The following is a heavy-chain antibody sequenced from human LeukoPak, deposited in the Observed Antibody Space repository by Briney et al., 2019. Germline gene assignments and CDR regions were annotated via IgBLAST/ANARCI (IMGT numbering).Heavy chain of an antibody. J-gene: IGHJ4*02. V-gene: IGHV4-31*03. CDR1: GGSISSGGYY. D-gene: IGHD2-2*01. CDR3: ARGGEGYCSSTSCYAFDY. Sequence: PSQTLSLTCTVSGGSISSGGYYWSWIRQHPGKGLEWIGYIYYSGSTYYNPSLKSRVTISVGTSKNQFSLKLSSVTAADTAVYYCARGGEGYCSSTSCYAFDYWGQGTLVTVSS. CDR2: IYYSGST.